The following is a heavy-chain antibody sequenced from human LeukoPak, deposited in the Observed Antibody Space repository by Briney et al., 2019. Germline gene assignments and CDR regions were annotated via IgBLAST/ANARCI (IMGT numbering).Heavy chain of an antibody. Sequence: GESLQISCKGSGYSFTSYWIGWVRQMPGKGLEWMGIIYPGDSDTRYSPSFQGQVTISADKSISTAYLQWSSLKASDTAMYYCARLEYYYDSSGFNFDYWGQGTLVTVSS. J-gene: IGHJ4*02. D-gene: IGHD3-22*01. V-gene: IGHV5-51*01. CDR2: IYPGDSDT. CDR1: GYSFTSYW. CDR3: ARLEYYYDSSGFNFDY.